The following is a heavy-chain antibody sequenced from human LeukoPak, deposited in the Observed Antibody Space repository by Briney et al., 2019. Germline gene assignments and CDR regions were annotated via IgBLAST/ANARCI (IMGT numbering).Heavy chain of an antibody. CDR2: INHSGST. V-gene: IGHV4-34*01. J-gene: IGHJ4*01. D-gene: IGHD3-22*01. CDR3: ARGQGYYDSSGYL. CDR1: GGSLSGYY. Sequence: PSETLSLTCAVYGGSLSGYYWSWISQPPGKGLEWIGEINHSGSTNYNPSLKSRVTISVDTSKNQFSLKLSSVTAADTAVYYCARGQGYYDSSGYLWGHGALVTVSS.